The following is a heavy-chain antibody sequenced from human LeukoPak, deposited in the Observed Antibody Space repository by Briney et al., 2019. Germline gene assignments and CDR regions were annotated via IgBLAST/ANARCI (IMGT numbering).Heavy chain of an antibody. J-gene: IGHJ4*02. D-gene: IGHD1-26*01. Sequence: SETLSLTXTVSGGSISSYYWSWIRQPAGKGLEWIGRIYTSGSTNYNASLKSRVSMSVDTSKNQFSLKLSSVTAADTAVFYCARENSGSYREFDYWGQETLVTVSS. CDR3: ARENSGSYREFDY. V-gene: IGHV4-4*07. CDR1: GGSISSYY. CDR2: IYTSGST.